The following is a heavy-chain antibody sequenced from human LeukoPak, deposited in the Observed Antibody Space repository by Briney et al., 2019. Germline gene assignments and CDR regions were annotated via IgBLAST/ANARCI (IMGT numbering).Heavy chain of an antibody. CDR2: INAGNGNT. CDR3: ARDTGFWSGYLDY. D-gene: IGHD3-3*01. Sequence: ASVKVSCKASGYTFTSYAMHWVRQAPGQRLEWMGWINAGNGNTKYSQKFQGRVTITRDTSASTAYMELRSLRSDDTAVYYCARDTGFWSGYLDYWGQGTLVTVSS. CDR1: GYTFTSYA. V-gene: IGHV1-3*01. J-gene: IGHJ4*02.